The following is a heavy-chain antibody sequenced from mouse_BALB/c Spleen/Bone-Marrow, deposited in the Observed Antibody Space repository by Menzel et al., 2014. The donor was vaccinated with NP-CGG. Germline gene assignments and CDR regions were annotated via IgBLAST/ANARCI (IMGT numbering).Heavy chain of an antibody. CDR2: IWAGGST. Sequence: VKLMESGPGLVAPSQSLSITCTVSGFSLTSYGLHWVRQPPGKGLEWLGVIWAGGSTNYNSALMSRLNISKDNSKSQVFLEMNSLQTDDTAMYYCARDYGYYKDVGDYWGQGTTLTVSS. D-gene: IGHD2-3*01. CDR3: ARDYGYYKDVGDY. V-gene: IGHV2-9*02. J-gene: IGHJ2*01. CDR1: GFSLTSYG.